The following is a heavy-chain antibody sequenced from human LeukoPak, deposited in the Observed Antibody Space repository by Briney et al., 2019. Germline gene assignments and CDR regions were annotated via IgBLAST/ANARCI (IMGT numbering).Heavy chain of an antibody. J-gene: IGHJ4*02. CDR3: ARGGGVESGVDY. CDR2: IRYDGSKT. Sequence: GRSLRLSCAASGFTFSSYGMHWVRQAPGRGLQWVALIRYDGSKTFYAESVKGRFTISRDNSKNTLYLQMKSLRVEDTAIYDSARGGGVESGVDYWGQGTLVTVSS. V-gene: IGHV3-33*08. D-gene: IGHD3-16*01. CDR1: GFTFSSYG.